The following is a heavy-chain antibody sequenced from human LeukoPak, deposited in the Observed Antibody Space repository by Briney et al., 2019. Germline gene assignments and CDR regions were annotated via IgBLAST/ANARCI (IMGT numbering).Heavy chain of an antibody. CDR3: ARDKNGYDFFDY. CDR2: IYHSGST. J-gene: IGHJ4*02. D-gene: IGHD5-12*01. CDR1: GGSISSGGYY. V-gene: IGHV4-31*03. Sequence: SQTLSLTCTVSGGSISSGGYYWSWIRQHPGKGLEWIGYIYHSGSTYYNPSLKSRVTISVDTSKNQFSLKLSSVTAADTAVYYCARDKNGYDFFDYWGRGTLVTVSS.